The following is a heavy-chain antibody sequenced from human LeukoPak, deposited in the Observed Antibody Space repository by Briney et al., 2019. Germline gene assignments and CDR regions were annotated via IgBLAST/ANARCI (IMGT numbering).Heavy chain of an antibody. Sequence: ASVKVSCKASGGTFISYAISWVRQAPGQGLEWMGGIIPIFGTANYAQKFQGRVTITADESTSTAYMELSSLRSEDTAVYYCAREERYCSGGSCYSDAFDIWGQGTMVTVSS. CDR1: GGTFISYA. J-gene: IGHJ3*02. CDR3: AREERYCSGGSCYSDAFDI. CDR2: IIPIFGTA. D-gene: IGHD2-15*01. V-gene: IGHV1-69*13.